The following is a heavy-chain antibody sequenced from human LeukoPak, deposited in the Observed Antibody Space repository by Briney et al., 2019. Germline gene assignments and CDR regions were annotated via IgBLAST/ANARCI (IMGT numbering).Heavy chain of an antibody. V-gene: IGHV4-59*01. CDR2: IYYSGST. Sequence: SETLSLTCTVSGGSISSYYWSWIRQPAGKGLEWIGYIYYSGSTNYNPSLKSRVTISVDTSKNQFSLKPSSVTAADTAVYYCARVSSWYYFDYWGQGTLVTVSS. J-gene: IGHJ4*02. CDR3: ARVSSWYYFDY. CDR1: GGSISSYY. D-gene: IGHD6-13*01.